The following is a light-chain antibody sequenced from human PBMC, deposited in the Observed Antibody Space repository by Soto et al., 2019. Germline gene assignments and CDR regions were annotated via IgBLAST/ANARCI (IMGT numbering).Light chain of an antibody. V-gene: IGLV8-61*01. CDR1: SGSVSTSYY. Sequence: QAVVTQEPSFSVSPGRTVTLTCGLSSGSVSTSYYPSWYQQTPGQAPRTLIYSTNTRSSGVPDRFSGSILGNKAALTITGAQADDESDHSWVLYMGSRISVFGVETKGTVL. CDR2: STN. J-gene: IGLJ2*01. CDR3: VLYMGSRISV.